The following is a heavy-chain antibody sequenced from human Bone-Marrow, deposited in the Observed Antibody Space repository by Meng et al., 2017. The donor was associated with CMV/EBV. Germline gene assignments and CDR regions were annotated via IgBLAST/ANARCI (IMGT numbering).Heavy chain of an antibody. CDR3: ARDQGREQWLALGNFDY. CDR1: GYTFTSYG. CDR2: ISAYNGNT. V-gene: IGHV1-18*01. Sequence: ASVKVSCKASGYTFTSYGISWVRQAPGQGLEWMGWISAYNGNTNYAQKLQGRVTMTTDTSTSTAYMELRSLRSDDTAVYYCARDQGREQWLALGNFDYWGQGTLVTVSS. J-gene: IGHJ4*02. D-gene: IGHD6-19*01.